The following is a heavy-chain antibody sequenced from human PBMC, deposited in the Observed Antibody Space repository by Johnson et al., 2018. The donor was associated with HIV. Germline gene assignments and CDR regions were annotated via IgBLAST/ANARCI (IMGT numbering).Heavy chain of an antibody. CDR1: GFSFSNYW. D-gene: IGHD5-18*01. CDR2: IKEDGSDK. V-gene: IGHV3-7*01. Sequence: VQLVESGGGLVQPGESLRLSCAASGFSFSNYWMTWVRQAPGKVLEWVATIKEDGSDKYYVDSVKGRFTISRDNAKNSLYLQMNSLRAEDTAVYYCVNGAFKTWIQLWATWGAYDAFDIWGQGTMVTVSS. CDR3: VNGAFKTWIQLWATWGAYDAFDI. J-gene: IGHJ3*02.